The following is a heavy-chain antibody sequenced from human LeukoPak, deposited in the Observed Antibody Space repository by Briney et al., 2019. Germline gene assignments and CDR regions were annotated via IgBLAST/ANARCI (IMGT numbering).Heavy chain of an antibody. D-gene: IGHD5-12*01. CDR1: GGSISSGDYY. CDR3: ARGGSGYDFGWFDP. V-gene: IGHV4-30-4*01. CDR2: IYYSGST. Sequence: PSETLSLTCTVSGGSISSGDYYWSWIRQPPGKGREWIGYIYYSGSTYYNPSLKSRVTISVDTSKNQFSLKLSSVTAADTAVYYCARGGSGYDFGWFDPWGQGTLVTVSS. J-gene: IGHJ5*02.